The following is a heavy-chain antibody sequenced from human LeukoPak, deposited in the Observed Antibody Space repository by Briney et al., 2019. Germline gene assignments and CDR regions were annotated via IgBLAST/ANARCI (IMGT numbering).Heavy chain of an antibody. CDR1: GGSISSYY. CDR2: MYYSGST. V-gene: IGHV4-59*01. J-gene: IGHJ4*02. D-gene: IGHD3-10*01. Sequence: SETLSLTCTVSGGSISSYYWSWVRQPPGKGLEWVGYMYYSGSTNYNTYLKRRVTISVDTSKTQFSLKLSSVTAADTAVYYCARGGDDYNDYWGQGTLVTVSS. CDR3: ARGGDDYNDY.